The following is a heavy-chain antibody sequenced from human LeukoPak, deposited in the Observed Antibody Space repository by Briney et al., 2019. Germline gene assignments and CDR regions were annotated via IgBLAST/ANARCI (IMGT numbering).Heavy chain of an antibody. CDR2: LNPNNDYT. CDR1: GYSFTGYY. D-gene: IGHD5-18*01. J-gene: IGHJ6*03. V-gene: IGHV1-2*02. CDR3: ARATKPIQLWSSKKKGVYYYYYMDV. Sequence: ASVKVSCTTSGYSFTGYYIHWVRQAPGQGLEWMGWLNPNNDYTYYGPRFQGRVTLTRDTSISTAYMELSRLRSDDTAVYYCARATKPIQLWSSKKKGVYYYYYMDVWGKGTTVTVSS.